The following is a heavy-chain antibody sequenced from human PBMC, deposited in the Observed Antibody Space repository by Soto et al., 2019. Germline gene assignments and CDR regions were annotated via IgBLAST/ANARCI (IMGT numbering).Heavy chain of an antibody. J-gene: IGHJ3*02. Sequence: SETLSLTCTVSGGSISSYYWSWIRQPPGKGLEWIGYIYYSGSTNYNPSLKSRVTISVDTSKNQFSLKLSSVTAADTAVYYCARGDFYYDSSGYYPPSHVFDIGGQGTMVTVSS. CDR2: IYYSGST. CDR1: GGSISSYY. V-gene: IGHV4-59*01. CDR3: ARGDFYYDSSGYYPPSHVFDI. D-gene: IGHD3-22*01.